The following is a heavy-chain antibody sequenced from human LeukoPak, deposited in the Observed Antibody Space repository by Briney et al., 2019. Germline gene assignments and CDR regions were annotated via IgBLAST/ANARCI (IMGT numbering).Heavy chain of an antibody. J-gene: IGHJ6*03. Sequence: GGSLRLSCAASGFTFSNYAVSWVRQAPGRGLEWVSVISGGGGSTFYSDSVKGRFTISRDNSQNTVYLQMSSLRAEDTALYYCAREGWNYFPMNYYYYYYMDVWGKGTTVTVSS. D-gene: IGHD1-7*01. CDR2: ISGGGGST. CDR3: AREGWNYFPMNYYYYYYMDV. CDR1: GFTFSNYA. V-gene: IGHV3-23*01.